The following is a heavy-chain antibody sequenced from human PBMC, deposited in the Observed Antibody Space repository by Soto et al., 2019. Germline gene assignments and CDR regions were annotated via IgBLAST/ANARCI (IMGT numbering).Heavy chain of an antibody. V-gene: IGHV3-30*18. Sequence: QVQLVESGGGVVQPGRSLRLSCAASGFTFSNYGMHWVRQAPGKGLEWVSIMSYDGINKLYADSVKGRFTISRDNSKNTLYLQRDSLRAEGTAVYYWAKDVYCSTTVCIRNIVHCWGQANVVTVSS. CDR1: GFTFSNYG. CDR3: AKDVYCSTTVCIRNIVHC. J-gene: IGHJ4*02. CDR2: MSYDGINK. D-gene: IGHD2-2*01.